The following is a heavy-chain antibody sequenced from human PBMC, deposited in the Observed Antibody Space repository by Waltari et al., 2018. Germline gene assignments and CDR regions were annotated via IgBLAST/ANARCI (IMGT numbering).Heavy chain of an antibody. J-gene: IGHJ6*02. Sequence: QVQLQQWGAGLLKPSETLSLTCAVYDGSFSCSFWSWIRQSPGKGLEWIGQSIRDGSNIHNPSLKSRVAMSVDTLKSQISLRLTSVTAADAAVYYCARVGDYHGSGRFGLDVWGQGTRVTVSS. CDR3: ARVGDYHGSGRFGLDV. D-gene: IGHD3-10*01. V-gene: IGHV4-34*12. CDR1: DGSFSCSF. CDR2: SIRDGSN.